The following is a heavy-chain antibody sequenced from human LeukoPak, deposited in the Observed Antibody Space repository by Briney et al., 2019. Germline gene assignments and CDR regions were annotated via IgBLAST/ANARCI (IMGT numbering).Heavy chain of an antibody. CDR1: GGSISSSSYY. CDR3: ARLSGTAAGLDY. D-gene: IGHD6-13*01. CDR2: IYYSGST. V-gene: IGHV4-39*01. Sequence: VKPSETLSLTCTVSGGSISSSSYYWGWIRQPPGKGLEWIGSIYYSGSTYYNPSLKGRVTISVDTSKNQFSLKLSSVTAADAAVYYCARLSGTAAGLDYWGQGTLVTVSS. J-gene: IGHJ4*02.